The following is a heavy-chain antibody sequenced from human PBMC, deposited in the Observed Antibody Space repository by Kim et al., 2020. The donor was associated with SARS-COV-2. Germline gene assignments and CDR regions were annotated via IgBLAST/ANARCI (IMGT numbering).Heavy chain of an antibody. CDR3: AKETQVGYSLSSYFDY. V-gene: IGHV3-30*02. J-gene: IGHJ4*02. Sequence: SVKDRFTISRDNSKNTLYLQINNLRAEDTGVYYCAKETQVGYSLSSYFDYWGQGTLVTVSS. D-gene: IGHD3-16*02.